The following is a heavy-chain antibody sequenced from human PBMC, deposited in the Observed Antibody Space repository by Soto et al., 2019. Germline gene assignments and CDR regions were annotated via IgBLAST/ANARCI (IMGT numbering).Heavy chain of an antibody. CDR3: ARAGVVSEGMDV. V-gene: IGHV4-30-2*01. Sequence: SETLSLTCAVSGGSISSGGYSWSWIRQPPGKGLEWIGYIYHSGSTYYNPSLKSRVTISVDRSKNQFSLKLRSVTAAATAVYYCARAGVVSEGMDVWGQGTTVTVSS. CDR1: GGSISSGGYS. CDR2: IYHSGST. J-gene: IGHJ6*02. D-gene: IGHD3-3*01.